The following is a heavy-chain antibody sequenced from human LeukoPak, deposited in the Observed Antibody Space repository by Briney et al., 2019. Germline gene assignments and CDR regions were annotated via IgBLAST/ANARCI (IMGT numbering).Heavy chain of an antibody. CDR1: GFTFSNYW. CDR2: INSDGSST. CDR3: ARDPKQGWYDY. J-gene: IGHJ4*02. D-gene: IGHD6-19*01. Sequence: PGGSLRLSCAASGFTFSNYWMHWVRQAPGKGLAWVSRINSDGSSTSYADSVKGRFTISRDNAKNTLYLQMNSLRAEDTAVYYCARDPKQGWYDYWGQGILVTVSS. V-gene: IGHV3-74*01.